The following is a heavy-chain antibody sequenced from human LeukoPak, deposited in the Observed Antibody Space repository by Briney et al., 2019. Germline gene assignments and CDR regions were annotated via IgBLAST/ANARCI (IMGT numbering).Heavy chain of an antibody. CDR1: GGSISSSSYY. J-gene: IGHJ4*02. D-gene: IGHD5-12*01. Sequence: SETLSLTCTVSGGSISSSSYYWGWIRQPPGKGLEWIGSIYYSGSTYYNPSLKSRVTISVDTSKNQFSLKLSSVTAADTAVYYCARQGEGYDRQLDYWGQGTLVTVSS. V-gene: IGHV4-39*07. CDR3: ARQGEGYDRQLDY. CDR2: IYYSGST.